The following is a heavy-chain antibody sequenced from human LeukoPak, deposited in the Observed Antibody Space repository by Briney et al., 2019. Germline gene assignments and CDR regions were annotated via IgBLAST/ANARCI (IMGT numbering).Heavy chain of an antibody. CDR1: GFTFSSKW. CDR2: IKPDGSST. Sequence: PGGSLRLSCVASGFTFSSKWMHWVRQAPPKGLVGVSTIKPDGSSTTYADSVKGRFTISRDNAKNTLNLQMISLRAEDTAVYYCESTIGAAATYWGQGILVTVSS. CDR3: ESTIGAAATY. V-gene: IGHV3-74*01. J-gene: IGHJ4*02. D-gene: IGHD6-13*01.